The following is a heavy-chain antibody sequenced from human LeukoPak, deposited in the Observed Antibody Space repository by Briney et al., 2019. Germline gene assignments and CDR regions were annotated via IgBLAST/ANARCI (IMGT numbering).Heavy chain of an antibody. Sequence: SQTLSLTCAVSGGSISSGGYSWSWIRQPPGKGLEWIGYIYHSGSTYYNPSLKSRVTISVDRSKNQFSLKLSSVTAADTAVYYCARVSWGGYYAFDIWGQGTMVTVSS. J-gene: IGHJ3*02. CDR3: ARVSWGGYYAFDI. V-gene: IGHV4-30-2*01. CDR2: IYHSGST. CDR1: GGSISSGGYS. D-gene: IGHD3-3*01.